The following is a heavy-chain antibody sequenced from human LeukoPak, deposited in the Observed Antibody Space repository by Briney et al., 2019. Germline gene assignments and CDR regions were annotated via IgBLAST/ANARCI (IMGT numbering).Heavy chain of an antibody. J-gene: IGHJ4*02. CDR2: ISYDGSNK. V-gene: IGHV3-30*18. Sequence: PGRSLRLSCAASGFTFSSYGMHWVRQAPGKGLEWVAVISYDGSNKYYADSVKGRFTISRDNSKNTLYLQMNSLRAEDTAVYYCAKAFYWGYSGEGPRTPYDYWGQGTLVTVSS. D-gene: IGHD5-18*01. CDR3: AKAFYWGYSGEGPRTPYDY. CDR1: GFTFSSYG.